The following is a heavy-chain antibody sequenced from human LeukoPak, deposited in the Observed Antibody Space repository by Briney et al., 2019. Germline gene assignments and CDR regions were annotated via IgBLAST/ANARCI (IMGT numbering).Heavy chain of an antibody. V-gene: IGHV3-30*04. J-gene: IGHJ3*02. CDR3: AKDLKGLYDYVRGSYAVDN. CDR2: ISYDGSNK. D-gene: IGHD3-16*01. Sequence: GRSLRLSCAASGFTFSSYAMHWVRQAPGKGLEWVAVISYDGSNKYYADSVKGRFTISRDNSKNTLYLQMNSLRAEDTAVYYCAKDLKGLYDYVRGSYAVDNWGQGTTVTVSS. CDR1: GFTFSSYA.